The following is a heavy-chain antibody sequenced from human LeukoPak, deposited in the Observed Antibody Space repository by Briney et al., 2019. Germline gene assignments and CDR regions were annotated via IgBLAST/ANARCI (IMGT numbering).Heavy chain of an antibody. CDR2: ISSSSSTI. D-gene: IGHD3-22*01. V-gene: IGHV3-48*01. CDR1: GFTFSSYS. Sequence: GGSLRLSCAASGFTFSSYSMNWVRQAPGKGLEWVSYISSSSSTIYYADSVKGRFTISRDNAKNSLYLQMNSLRAEDTAVYYCARTYYYDSSGYPVEAFDIWGQGTMVTVSS. CDR3: ARTYYYDSSGYPVEAFDI. J-gene: IGHJ3*02.